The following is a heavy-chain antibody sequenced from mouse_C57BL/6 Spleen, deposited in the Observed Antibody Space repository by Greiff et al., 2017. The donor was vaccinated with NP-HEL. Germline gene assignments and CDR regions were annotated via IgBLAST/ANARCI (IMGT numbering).Heavy chain of an antibody. CDR2: IYPGDGDT. J-gene: IGHJ1*03. Sequence: VQLQQSGAELVKPGASVKISCKASGYAFSSYWMNWVKQRPGKGLEWIGQIYPGDGDTNYNGKFKGKATLTADKSSSTAYMQLSSLTSEDSAVYFCARPYDYDGYFDVWGTGTTVTVSS. D-gene: IGHD2-4*01. CDR3: ARPYDYDGYFDV. CDR1: GYAFSSYW. V-gene: IGHV1-80*01.